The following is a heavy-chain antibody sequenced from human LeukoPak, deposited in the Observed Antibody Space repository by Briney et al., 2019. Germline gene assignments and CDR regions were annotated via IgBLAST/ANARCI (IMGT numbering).Heavy chain of an antibody. CDR1: GGTFSSYA. V-gene: IGHV1-8*02. J-gene: IGHJ5*02. CDR2: MNPNSGNT. Sequence: GASVKVSCKASGGTFSSYAISWVRQAPGQGLEWMGWMNPNSGNTGYAQKFQGRVTMTRNTSISTAYMEPSSLRSEDTAVYYCAKLAGPTMVRGFSWFDPWGQGTLVTVSS. CDR3: AKLAGPTMVRGFSWFDP. D-gene: IGHD3-10*01.